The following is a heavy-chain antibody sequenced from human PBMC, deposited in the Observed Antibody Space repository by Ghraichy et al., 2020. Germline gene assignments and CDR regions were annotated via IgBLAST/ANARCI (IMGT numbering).Heavy chain of an antibody. J-gene: IGHJ4*02. Sequence: GGSLRLSCAASGFTFTTSWMNWVRQAPGKGQEWVARIKPDGSRNYHVDSVKGRFTISRDNAKNSLYLQMNSLRAEDTAGYYCARDGAYKCFAYWGQGILVSVS. CDR3: ARDGAYKCFAY. CDR2: IKPDGSRN. CDR1: GFTFTTSW. V-gene: IGHV3-7*03. D-gene: IGHD5-24*01.